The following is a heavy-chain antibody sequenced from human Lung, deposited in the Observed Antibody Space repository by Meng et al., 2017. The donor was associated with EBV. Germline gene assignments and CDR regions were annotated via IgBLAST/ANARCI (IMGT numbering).Heavy chain of an antibody. V-gene: IGHV4-59*12. J-gene: IGHJ5*02. Sequence: VPVQGSRPGLVKPSETLSLTCTVSGGSISSYYWSWIRQPPGKGLEWIGYIYDSGSTSYNPSLMSRVTISVDTSRNQFSLKLTSVTAADTAVYYCAREYSSSSGLPGPWGQGTLVTVSS. D-gene: IGHD6-6*01. CDR1: GGSISSYY. CDR3: AREYSSSSGLPGP. CDR2: IYDSGST.